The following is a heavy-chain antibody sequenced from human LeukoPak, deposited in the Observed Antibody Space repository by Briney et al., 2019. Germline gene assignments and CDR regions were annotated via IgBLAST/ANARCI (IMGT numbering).Heavy chain of an antibody. D-gene: IGHD2-2*01. CDR2: ISSSSSYI. CDR3: ARVSRSTSCYRD. V-gene: IGHV3-21*01. CDR1: GFTFSSYS. Sequence: GGSLRLSCAASGFTFSSYSMNWVRQAPGKGLEWVSSISSSSSYIYYADSVKGRFTISRDNAKNSLYLQMNSLRAEDTAVYYCARVSRSTSCYRDWGQGTLVTVSS. J-gene: IGHJ4*02.